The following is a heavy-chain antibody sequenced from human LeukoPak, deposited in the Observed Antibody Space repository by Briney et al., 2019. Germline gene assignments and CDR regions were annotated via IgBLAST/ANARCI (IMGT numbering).Heavy chain of an antibody. CDR1: GFTFSTYV. CDR2: ISGSGGST. CDR3: AGRGYDYGDYVRVY. Sequence: GGSLRLSCAASGFTFSTYVMSWVRQAPGKGLEWVSAISGSGGSTYYADSVKGRFTISRDNSKNTLYLQMNSLGADDTAVYYCAGRGYDYGDYVRVYWGQGTLVTVSS. V-gene: IGHV3-23*01. J-gene: IGHJ4*02. D-gene: IGHD4-17*01.